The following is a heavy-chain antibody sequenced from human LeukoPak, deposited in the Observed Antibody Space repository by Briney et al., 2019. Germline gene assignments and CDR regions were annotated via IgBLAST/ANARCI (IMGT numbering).Heavy chain of an antibody. D-gene: IGHD3-22*01. Sequence: ASVKVSCKASGYTFTSYGISWVRQAPGQGLEWMGWISAYNGNTNYAQKLQGRVTMTTDTSTSTAYMELRSLRSDDTAVYYCAREDYYDSNGYYLIDYWGQGTLVTVSS. J-gene: IGHJ4*02. CDR2: ISAYNGNT. CDR1: GYTFTSYG. CDR3: AREDYYDSNGYYLIDY. V-gene: IGHV1-18*01.